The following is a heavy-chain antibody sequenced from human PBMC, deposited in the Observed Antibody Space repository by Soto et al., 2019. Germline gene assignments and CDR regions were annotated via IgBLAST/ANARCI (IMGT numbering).Heavy chain of an antibody. J-gene: IGHJ6*02. Sequence: QVHLQQRGAGLLKPSETLSLNCVVSGESFSGYYWSWIRQTPGMGLEWIGEVDHRGSTTYIPSLMNRASISIDSSMSLFSLELTSVTAADTALYFCARYEYGNSLYGVDVWGQGTRVTVSS. CDR1: GESFSGYY. CDR2: VDHRGST. CDR3: ARYEYGNSLYGVDV. V-gene: IGHV4-34*02. D-gene: IGHD1-7*01.